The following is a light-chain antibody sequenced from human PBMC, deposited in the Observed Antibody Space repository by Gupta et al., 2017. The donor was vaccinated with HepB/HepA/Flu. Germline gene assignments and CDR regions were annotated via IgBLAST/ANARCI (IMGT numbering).Light chain of an antibody. V-gene: IGKV1-33*01. CDR1: QDIRRF. CDR2: DAS. CDR3: QQYDTGPVT. Sequence: DVQMTQSPLSLSASVGDRVTITCQASQDIRRFVNWYHQKPGKAPKPLVYDASNLETGVPSRFSGSGFGTQFNLTIGSLQPEDIGTYFCQQYDTGPVTFGPGTKVDFK. J-gene: IGKJ3*01.